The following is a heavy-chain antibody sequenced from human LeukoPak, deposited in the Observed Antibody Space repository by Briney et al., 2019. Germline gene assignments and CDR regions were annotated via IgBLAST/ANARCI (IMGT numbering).Heavy chain of an antibody. D-gene: IGHD5-12*01. J-gene: IGHJ5*02. CDR2: INAGNGNT. CDR3: AREGLIVATKRHWFDP. Sequence: ASVKVSCKASGYTFTSYAMHWVRQAPGQRLEWMGWINAGNGNTKYSQKFQGRVTITRDTSASTAYMELSSLRSEDTAVYYCAREGLIVATKRHWFDPWGQGTLVTVSS. CDR1: GYTFTSYA. V-gene: IGHV1-3*01.